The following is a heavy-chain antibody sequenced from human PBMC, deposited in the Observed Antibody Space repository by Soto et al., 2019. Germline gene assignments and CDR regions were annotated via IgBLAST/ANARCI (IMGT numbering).Heavy chain of an antibody. CDR2: IKQDGSEK. V-gene: IGHV3-7*01. Sequence: GGSLRLSCAASGFTFSSYWKSWVRQAPGKGLEWVANIKQDGSEKYYVDSVKGRFTISRDNAKNSLYLQMNSLRAEDTAVYYCARDRDYGGNQPYYYYYGMDVWGQGTTVTVSS. J-gene: IGHJ6*02. D-gene: IGHD4-17*01. CDR3: ARDRDYGGNQPYYYYYGMDV. CDR1: GFTFSSYW.